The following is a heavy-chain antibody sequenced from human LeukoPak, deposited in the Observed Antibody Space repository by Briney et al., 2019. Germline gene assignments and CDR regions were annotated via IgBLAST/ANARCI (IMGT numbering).Heavy chain of an antibody. CDR1: GYSFTGQY. D-gene: IGHD2-2*01. CDR3: ARSCMDCSSRGPGNDY. CDR2: INPNSGGT. Sequence: ALVKVSCKASGYSFTGQYIHWVRQAPGQGLEWMGWINPNSGGTNYAQKLQGRVTMTRDTSISTAYMELSRLRSDDTAVYYCARSCMDCSSRGPGNDYWGQGTLVTVSS. V-gene: IGHV1-2*02. J-gene: IGHJ4*02.